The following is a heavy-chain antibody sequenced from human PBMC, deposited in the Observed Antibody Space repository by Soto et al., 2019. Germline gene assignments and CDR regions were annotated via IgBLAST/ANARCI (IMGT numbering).Heavy chain of an antibody. CDR1: GFSFSAYA. V-gene: IGHV3-23*01. CDR3: AEDLIAGNGVWEAFDM. Sequence: EVQLLESGGGLVQPGGSLRLSCAASGFSFSAYAMNWVRQAPGKGLQWVSGLVGSGADKNYADSVRGRFTVSRDNSKNTLYLQMNSLRDEDTAVYYCAEDLIAGNGVWEAFDMWGRGTKVTVSS. CDR2: LVGSGADK. D-gene: IGHD2-8*01. J-gene: IGHJ3*02.